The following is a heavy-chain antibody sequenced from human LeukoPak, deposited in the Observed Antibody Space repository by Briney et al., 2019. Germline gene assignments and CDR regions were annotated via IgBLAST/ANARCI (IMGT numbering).Heavy chain of an antibody. CDR1: GFTFDDYA. Sequence: GGSLRLFCAASGFTFDDYAMHWVRQAPGKGLEWVSGISWNSGSIGYADSVKGRFTISRDNAKNSLYLQMNSLRAEDTAVHYCAKSRREQRTYYFDYWGQGTLVTVSS. J-gene: IGHJ4*02. CDR3: AKSRREQRTYYFDY. V-gene: IGHV3-9*01. D-gene: IGHD1-26*01. CDR2: ISWNSGSI.